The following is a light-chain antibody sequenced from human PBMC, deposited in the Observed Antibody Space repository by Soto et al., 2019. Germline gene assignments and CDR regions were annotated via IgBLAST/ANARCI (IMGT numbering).Light chain of an antibody. CDR1: QAIRKF. Sequence: DIQVTQSPSSLSAAPGDRITITCRASQAIRKFLAWYQQKPGKVPHLLIYAASTLRPGVPSRFSGNASGTDFTLTIASLQPEDVATYYCQKYDRAPAAFGQGTKVDI. CDR3: QKYDRAPAA. J-gene: IGKJ1*01. V-gene: IGKV1-27*01. CDR2: AAS.